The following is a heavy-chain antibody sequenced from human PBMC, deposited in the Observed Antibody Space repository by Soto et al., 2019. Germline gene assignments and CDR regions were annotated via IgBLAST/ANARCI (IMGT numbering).Heavy chain of an antibody. Sequence: QVQLVESGGGVVQPGRPLRLSCAASGFTFRSYGMHWVRQAPAKGLEWVAVISYDGSNKYYADSVKGRFTISRDNSKNTLYLQMNSLRAEDTAVYYCAKGGVGSTSNAFDIWGQGTMVTVSS. CDR2: ISYDGSNK. CDR1: GFTFRSYG. J-gene: IGHJ3*02. V-gene: IGHV3-30*18. CDR3: AKGGVGSTSNAFDI. D-gene: IGHD1-26*01.